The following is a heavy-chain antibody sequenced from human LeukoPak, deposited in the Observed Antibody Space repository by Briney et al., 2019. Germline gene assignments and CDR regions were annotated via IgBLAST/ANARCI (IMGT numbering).Heavy chain of an antibody. D-gene: IGHD3-22*01. J-gene: IGHJ6*03. Sequence: PGGSLRLSCAASGFTFSSYSMNWVRQAPGKGLEWVSSISSSSSYIYYADSVKGRFTISRDNAKNSLYLQMNSLRAEDTAVYYCARDNPGDYYDSSGYYYHYYYMDVWGKGTTVTVSS. CDR1: GFTFSSYS. CDR3: ARDNPGDYYDSSGYYYHYYYMDV. V-gene: IGHV3-21*01. CDR2: ISSSSSYI.